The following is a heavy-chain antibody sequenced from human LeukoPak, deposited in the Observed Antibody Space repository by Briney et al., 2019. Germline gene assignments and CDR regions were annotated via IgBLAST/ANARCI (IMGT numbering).Heavy chain of an antibody. CDR3: ASGTITTVTDS. CDR2: IYLRGNT. CDR1: GGSISSSNW. D-gene: IGHD4-17*01. V-gene: IGHV4-4*02. J-gene: IGHJ4*02. Sequence: SETLSLTCAISGGSISSSNWWTWVRQPPGKGLEWVGEIYLRGNTNYNPSLESRVTISVDESKTQLSLRLESVTAADTAVYYCASGTITTVTDSWGPGTLVTVSS.